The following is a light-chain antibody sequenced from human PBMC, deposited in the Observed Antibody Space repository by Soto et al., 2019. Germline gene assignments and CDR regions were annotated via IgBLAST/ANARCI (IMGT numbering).Light chain of an antibody. CDR3: HHRSNWLIT. CDR1: QSVGSY. Sequence: EIVLTQSPATLSLSPGERATLSCRASQSVGSYLAWYQQKPGQAPRLLIYDASNRATGIPARFSGSGSGTPFNLNIRSLEPEAFVVYSCHHRSNWLITFGPVKR. V-gene: IGKV3-11*01. J-gene: IGKJ5*01. CDR2: DAS.